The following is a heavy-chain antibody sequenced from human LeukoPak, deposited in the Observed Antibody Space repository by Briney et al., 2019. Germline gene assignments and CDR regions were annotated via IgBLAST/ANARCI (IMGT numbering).Heavy chain of an antibody. V-gene: IGHV3-30*04. CDR3: ARRAGAYSHPYDY. Sequence: GGSLRLSCAASGFTFSSYAMHWDRQAAGKGLEWVAVISYDGSNKYYADSVKGRFTISRDNSKNTLYLQMNSLRAEDTAVYYCARRAGAYSHPYDYWGQGTLVTVSS. D-gene: IGHD4/OR15-4a*01. J-gene: IGHJ4*02. CDR1: GFTFSSYA. CDR2: ISYDGSNK.